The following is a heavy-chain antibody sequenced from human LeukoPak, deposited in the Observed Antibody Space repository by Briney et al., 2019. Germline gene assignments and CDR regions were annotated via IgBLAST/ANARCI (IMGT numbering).Heavy chain of an antibody. CDR1: GFTFSSYA. CDR2: ISYDGSNK. D-gene: IGHD3-22*01. V-gene: IGHV3-30-3*01. J-gene: IGHJ4*02. CDR3: AREQYYYDSSLPIDY. Sequence: PGGSLRLSCAASGFTFSSYAMHWVRQAPGKGLEWVAVISYDGSNKYYADSVKGRFTISRDNSKNTLYPQMNSLRAEDTAVYYCAREQYYYDSSLPIDYWGQGTLVTVSS.